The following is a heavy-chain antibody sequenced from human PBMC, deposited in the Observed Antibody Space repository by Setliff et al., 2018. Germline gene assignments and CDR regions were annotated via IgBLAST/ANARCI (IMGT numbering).Heavy chain of an antibody. CDR2: IYYTGDT. CDR1: NGSISISDFY. J-gene: IGHJ4*01. D-gene: IGHD2-15*01. CDR3: ARPGGTTVVARHFDY. Sequence: PSETLSLTCTVSNGSISISDFYWGWIRQSPGKGLEWIGSIYYTGDTWYKQSLEGRVTISVDTSKNQFSLGLTSVTAADTAVYYCARPGGTTVVARHFDYWGSGILVTVSS. V-gene: IGHV4-39*01.